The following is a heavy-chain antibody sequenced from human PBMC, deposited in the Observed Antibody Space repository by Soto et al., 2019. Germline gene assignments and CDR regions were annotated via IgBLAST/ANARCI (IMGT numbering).Heavy chain of an antibody. J-gene: IGHJ4*02. V-gene: IGHV4-30-4*01. CDR3: AKMGTPATGLYFFDY. Sequence: SETLSLTCTVSGGSISSGNYYWRWIRQPPGKGLEWIGFISYSGSTYYSTSLKSRVTISVDTSKSQFSLNLSFVTAADAAVYYCAKMGTPATGLYFFDYWGQGSLVTVSS. D-gene: IGHD2-15*01. CDR1: GGSISSGNYY. CDR2: ISYSGST.